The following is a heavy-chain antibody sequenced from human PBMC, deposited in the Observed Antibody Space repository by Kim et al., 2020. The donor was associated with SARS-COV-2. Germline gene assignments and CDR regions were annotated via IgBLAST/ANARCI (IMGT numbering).Heavy chain of an antibody. Sequence: GGSLRLSCAASGFTFSGYWMHWVRQAPGKGLVWVSRISSDGSSINYADFVKGRFTISRDNAKNTLYVQMNSLRVEDTAVYYCARGGASGSYSGVNYGLDVWGQGTPVTVSS. CDR2: ISSDGSSI. CDR1: GFTFSGYW. J-gene: IGHJ6*02. D-gene: IGHD3-10*01. CDR3: ARGGASGSYSGVNYGLDV. V-gene: IGHV3-74*01.